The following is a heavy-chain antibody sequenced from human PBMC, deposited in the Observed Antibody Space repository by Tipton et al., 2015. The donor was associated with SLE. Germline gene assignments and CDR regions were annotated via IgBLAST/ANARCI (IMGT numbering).Heavy chain of an antibody. V-gene: IGHV4-59*01. CDR3: ARPTDSTTVREQDI. CDR2: IYYSGST. J-gene: IGHJ3*02. D-gene: IGHD2/OR15-2a*01. CDR1: GGSISSYY. Sequence: TLSLTCTVSGGSISSYYWSWIRQPPGKGLGWIGYIYYSGSTNYNPSLKSRVTISVDTSKNQFSLKLSSVTAADTAVYYCARPTDSTTVREQDIWGQGTMVTVSS.